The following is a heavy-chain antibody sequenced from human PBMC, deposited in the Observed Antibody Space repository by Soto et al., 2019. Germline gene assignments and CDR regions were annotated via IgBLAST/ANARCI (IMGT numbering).Heavy chain of an antibody. CDR2: VNPSGGHT. CDR1: GDTFTDYY. V-gene: IGHV1-46*01. D-gene: IGHD2-21*02. Sequence: QVQLMQSGAEVKKPGASVKVSCKASGDTFTDYYIHWVRQAPGQGLEWMGTVNPSGGHTTYAQHFPRRVTTPXXXSXXTLYMWLTSLTSDDTAIYYCARGGHVVVVTAALDYWGQGTLVTVSS. CDR3: ARGGHVVVVTAALDY. J-gene: IGHJ4*02.